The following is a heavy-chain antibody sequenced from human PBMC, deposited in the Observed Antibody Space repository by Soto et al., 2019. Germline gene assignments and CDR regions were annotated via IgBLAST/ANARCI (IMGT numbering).Heavy chain of an antibody. CDR3: AKDGRYDILTGYPSYFDY. D-gene: IGHD3-9*01. V-gene: IGHV3-23*01. J-gene: IGHJ4*02. Sequence: RDPSAASGVTFNSYAMSRVLQAPGKGLEWVSAISGSGGSTYYADSVKGRFTISRDNSKNTLYLQMNSLRAEDTAVYYCAKDGRYDILTGYPSYFDYWGQGTLVTVSS. CDR1: GVTFNSYA. CDR2: ISGSGGST.